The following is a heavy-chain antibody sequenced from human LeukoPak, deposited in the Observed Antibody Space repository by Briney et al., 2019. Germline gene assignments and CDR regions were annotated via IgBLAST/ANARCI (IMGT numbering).Heavy chain of an antibody. J-gene: IGHJ6*02. CDR1: GYTFTSYD. CDR2: MNPNSGNT. V-gene: IGHV1-8*01. Sequence: GASVTVSCKASGYTFTSYDINWVRQATGQGLEWMGWMNPNSGNTGYAQKFQGRVTMTRNTSISTAYMELSSLRSEDTAVYYCARGPRGDYYYYGMDVWGQGTTVTVSS. D-gene: IGHD3-16*01. CDR3: ARGPRGDYYYYGMDV.